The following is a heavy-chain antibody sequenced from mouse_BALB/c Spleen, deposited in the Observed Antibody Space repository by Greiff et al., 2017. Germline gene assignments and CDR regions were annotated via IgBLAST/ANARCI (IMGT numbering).Heavy chain of an antibody. CDR3: APFMTTGAMEY. D-gene: IGHD1-2*01. Sequence: QVQLPQSGAELVMPGASVKLSCKASGYTFTRYWMHWVKQRPGQGLEWLGAINPSNGRTNYNEQFQSKATVTVDKSSSTAYMQLSSLTSEDSAVYYCAPFMTTGAMEYGGQGTSGT. CDR1: GYTFTRYW. J-gene: IGHJ4*01. V-gene: IGHV1S81*02. CDR2: INPSNGRT.